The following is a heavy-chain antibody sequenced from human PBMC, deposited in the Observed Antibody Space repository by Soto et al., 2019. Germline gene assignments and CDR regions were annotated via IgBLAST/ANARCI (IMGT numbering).Heavy chain of an antibody. D-gene: IGHD4-4*01. J-gene: IGHJ2*01. V-gene: IGHV3-30-3*01. CDR2: ISYDGSNK. CDR3: ASPLWRNDYNWGYFDL. CDR1: GFTFSSYA. Sequence: QVQLVESGGGVVQPGRSLRLSCAASGFTFSSYAMHWVRQAPGKGLEWVAVISYDGSNKYYADSVKGRFTISRDNSKNXLYLQMNSLGAEDTAVYYCASPLWRNDYNWGYFDLWGRGTLVTVSS.